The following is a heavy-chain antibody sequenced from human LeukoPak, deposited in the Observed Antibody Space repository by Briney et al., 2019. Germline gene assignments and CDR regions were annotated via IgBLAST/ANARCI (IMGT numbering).Heavy chain of an antibody. D-gene: IGHD2-2*01. CDR2: IIPIFGTA. CDR3: ARDIVVVPAASGWLDP. J-gene: IGHJ5*02. Sequence: SVKVSCKASGGTFSSYAISWVRQAPGQGLEWMGGIIPIFGTANYAQKFQGRCTITTDESTSKGYMALSSLRSEDTAEYYCARDIVVVPAASGWLDPWGQGTLVTVSS. CDR1: GGTFSSYA. V-gene: IGHV1-69*05.